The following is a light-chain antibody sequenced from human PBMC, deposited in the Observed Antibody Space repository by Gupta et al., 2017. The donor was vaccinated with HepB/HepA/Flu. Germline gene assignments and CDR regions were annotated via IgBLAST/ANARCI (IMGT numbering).Light chain of an antibody. CDR3: QQYDTDWT. J-gene: IGKJ1*01. Sequence: DIQMTQSPSTLSASVGDRVTITCRASQNIMFYLAWYQQKPGKAPSLLIYKASKLVGGVPSRFSGSGAGTEFTLTSSSRQPDDCGNYYCQQYDTDWTFGQGTKVEI. CDR1: QNIMFY. V-gene: IGKV1-5*03. CDR2: KAS.